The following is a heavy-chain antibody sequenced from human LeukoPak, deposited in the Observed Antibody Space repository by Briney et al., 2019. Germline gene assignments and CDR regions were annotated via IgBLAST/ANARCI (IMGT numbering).Heavy chain of an antibody. CDR3: ARERGNYGDY. CDR1: GFTFSSYS. V-gene: IGHV3-21*01. Sequence: GGSLRLSCAASGFTFSSYSMNWVRQAPGKGLEWVSSISSSSSYIYYADSVKGRFTISRDNAKNSLYLQMNSLRAEDRAVYYCARERGNYGDYWGQGTLVTVSS. J-gene: IGHJ4*02. CDR2: ISSSSSYI. D-gene: IGHD3-10*01.